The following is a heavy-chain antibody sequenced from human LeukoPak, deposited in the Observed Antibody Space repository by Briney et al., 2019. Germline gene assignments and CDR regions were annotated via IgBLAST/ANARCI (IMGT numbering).Heavy chain of an antibody. CDR1: GFTFSDHY. CDR3: ARVMSVDTAVLDY. CDR2: TRKKANSYTT. J-gene: IGHJ4*02. Sequence: PGGSLRLSCAASGFTFSDHYMDWVRQAPGKGLEWIGRTRKKANSYTTEYAASVKGRFTISRDDSKNSLYLQMNSLETEGTAVYYCARVMSVDTAVLDYWGQGTLVTVSS. V-gene: IGHV3-72*01. D-gene: IGHD5-18*01.